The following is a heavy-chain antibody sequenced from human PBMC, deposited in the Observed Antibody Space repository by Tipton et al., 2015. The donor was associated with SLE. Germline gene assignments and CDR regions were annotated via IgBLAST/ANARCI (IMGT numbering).Heavy chain of an antibody. Sequence: TLSLTCIVSGGSISGNYWSWIRQPPGKRLEWIGHVHSSGSTFYNPSLKSRVSISMDTSKNQVSLRMTSVTAADTAVYYCATSGYDFLSWFDPWGQGTPVTVSS. CDR3: ATSGYDFLSWFDP. CDR1: GGSISGNY. CDR2: VHSSGST. V-gene: IGHV4-59*01. D-gene: IGHD5-12*01. J-gene: IGHJ5*02.